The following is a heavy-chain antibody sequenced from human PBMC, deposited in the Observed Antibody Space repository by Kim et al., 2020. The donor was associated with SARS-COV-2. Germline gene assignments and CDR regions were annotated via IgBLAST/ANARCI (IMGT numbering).Heavy chain of an antibody. D-gene: IGHD6-19*01. CDR2: IRSKPNNYAT. J-gene: IGHJ3*02. Sequence: GGSLRLSCAASGFTFSGSTMHWVRQASGKGLEWVGRIRSKPNNYATAYAASVKGRFTISRDDSKNTAYLQMSSLKTEDTAVYYCTRVNPIAGGWYDAFDIWGQGTMRTVSS. CDR1: GFTFSGST. V-gene: IGHV3-73*01. CDR3: TRVNPIAGGWYDAFDI.